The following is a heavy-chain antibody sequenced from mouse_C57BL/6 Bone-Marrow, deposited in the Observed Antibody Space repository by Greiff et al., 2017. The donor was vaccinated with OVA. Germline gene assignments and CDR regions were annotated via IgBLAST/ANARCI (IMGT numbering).Heavy chain of an antibody. J-gene: IGHJ3*01. Sequence: QVQLQQPGAELVMPGASVKLSCKASGYTFTSYWMHRVKQRPGQGLEWIGEIDPSDSYTNYNQKFKGKSTLTVDKSSSTAYMQLSSLTSEDSAVYYCARRGQMAWFAYWGQGTLVTVSA. D-gene: IGHD2-3*01. V-gene: IGHV1-69*01. CDR3: ARRGQMAWFAY. CDR1: GYTFTSYW. CDR2: IDPSDSYT.